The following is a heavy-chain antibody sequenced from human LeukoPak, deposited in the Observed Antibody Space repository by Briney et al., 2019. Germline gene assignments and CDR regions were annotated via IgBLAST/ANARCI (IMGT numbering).Heavy chain of an antibody. D-gene: IGHD4-4*01. CDR2: IYSGGST. Sequence: GGSLRLSCAASGFTFSSYAMSWVRQAPGKGLEWVSVIYSGGSTYYAESVKGRFTISRDNSKNTLYLQMNSLRAEDTAVYYCARDVSLQGYFDYWGQGTLVTVSS. CDR3: ARDVSLQGYFDY. V-gene: IGHV3-53*01. J-gene: IGHJ4*02. CDR1: GFTFSSYA.